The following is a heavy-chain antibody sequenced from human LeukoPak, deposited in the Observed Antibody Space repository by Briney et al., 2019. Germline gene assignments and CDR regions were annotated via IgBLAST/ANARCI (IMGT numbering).Heavy chain of an antibody. V-gene: IGHV1-69*05. D-gene: IGHD3-3*01. Sequence: AASVKVSCKASGGTFSSYAISWVRQAPGQGLEWMGGIIPIFGTANYAQKFQGRVTITTDESTSTAYMELSSLRSEDTAVYYCARHGGITIFGEAPPGGAFDIWGQGTVVTVSS. J-gene: IGHJ3*02. CDR3: ARHGGITIFGEAPPGGAFDI. CDR1: GGTFSSYA. CDR2: IIPIFGTA.